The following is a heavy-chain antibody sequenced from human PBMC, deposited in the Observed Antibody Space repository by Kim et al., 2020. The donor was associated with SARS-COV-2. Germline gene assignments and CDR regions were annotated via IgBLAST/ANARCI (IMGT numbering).Heavy chain of an antibody. V-gene: IGHV6-1*01. D-gene: IGHD6-6*01. CDR3: ARVSSSSLGMWNYYYYGMDV. Sequence: SQTLSLTCAISGDSVSSNSAAWNWIRQSPSRGLEWLGRTYYRSKWYNDYAVSVKSRITINPDTSKNQFSLQLNSVTPEDTAVYYCARVSSSSLGMWNYYYYGMDVWGQGTTVTVSS. J-gene: IGHJ6*02. CDR2: TYYRSKWYN. CDR1: GDSVSSNSAA.